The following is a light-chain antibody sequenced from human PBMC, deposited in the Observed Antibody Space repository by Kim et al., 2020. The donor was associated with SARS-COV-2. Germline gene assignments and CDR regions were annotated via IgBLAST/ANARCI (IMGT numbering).Light chain of an antibody. CDR3: QAWDSSTAV. V-gene: IGLV3-1*01. CDR2: QDT. Sequence: SYELTQPPSVSVSPGQTASITCSGDKLGDKYACWYQHKPGQSPLLVIYQDTKRPPGIPERFSGSNSGNTATLTITGTQTMDEADYYCQAWDSSTAVFGGGTQLTVL. J-gene: IGLJ3*02. CDR1: KLGDKY.